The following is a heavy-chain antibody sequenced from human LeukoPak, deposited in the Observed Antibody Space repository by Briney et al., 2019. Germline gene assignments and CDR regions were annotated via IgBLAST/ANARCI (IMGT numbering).Heavy chain of an antibody. D-gene: IGHD2-8*02. Sequence: GGSLRLSCVGSRFSFSSYAMHWVRQAPGKGLEWVATLSFDGSDNYHAESVKGRFTISRDNSRATLYLQMDGLRTEDTAVYYCATHPLVLTGAFDIWGQGTMVTVSS. CDR1: RFSFSSYA. CDR2: LSFDGSDN. V-gene: IGHV3-30*03. J-gene: IGHJ3*02. CDR3: ATHPLVLTGAFDI.